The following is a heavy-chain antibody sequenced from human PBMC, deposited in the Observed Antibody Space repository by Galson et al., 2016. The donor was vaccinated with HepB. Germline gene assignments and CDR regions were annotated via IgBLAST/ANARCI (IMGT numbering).Heavy chain of an antibody. D-gene: IGHD6-25*01. CDR3: ARSPRLAYYYYAMDV. V-gene: IGHV3-7*01. Sequence: SLRLSCAASGFTFRTYWMHWVRQAPGRGLEWVANIKQDGSEKYYVDSVKGRFTISRDNAKNSLYLQMNSLRAEDTAVYYCARSPRLAYYYYAMDVWGQGTTVTVSS. CDR2: IKQDGSEK. J-gene: IGHJ6*02. CDR1: GFTFRTYW.